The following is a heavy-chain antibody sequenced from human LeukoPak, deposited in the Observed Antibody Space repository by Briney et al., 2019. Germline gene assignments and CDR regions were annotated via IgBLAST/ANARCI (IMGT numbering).Heavy chain of an antibody. CDR3: ARGVEQWLGNGSPAPNLYFDY. CDR1: GFTFSSYG. CDR2: ISGSGGST. Sequence: GGSLRLSCAASGFTFSSYGMSWVRQAPGKGLEWVSAISGSGGSTYYADSVKGRFTISRDNAKNSLYLQMNSLRAEDTAVYYCARGVEQWLGNGSPAPNLYFDYWGQGTLVTVSS. J-gene: IGHJ4*02. D-gene: IGHD6-19*01. V-gene: IGHV3-23*01.